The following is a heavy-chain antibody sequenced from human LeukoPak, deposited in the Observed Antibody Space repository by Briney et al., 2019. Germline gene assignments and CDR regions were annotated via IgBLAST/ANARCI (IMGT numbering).Heavy chain of an antibody. J-gene: IGHJ4*02. CDR1: GGSISISIYY. D-gene: IGHD4-23*01. Sequence: SETLSLTCTVSGGSISISIYYWGWIRQSPGKGLEWIGSIYYSGSTYYNPSLKSRVTISVDTSKNQFSLKLSSVTAADTAVYYCARGPNYGGNSKDFDYWGQGTLVTVSS. CDR3: ARGPNYGGNSKDFDY. CDR2: IYYSGST. V-gene: IGHV4-39*01.